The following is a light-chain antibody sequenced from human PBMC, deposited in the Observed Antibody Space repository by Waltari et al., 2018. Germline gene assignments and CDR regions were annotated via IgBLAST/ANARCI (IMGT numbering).Light chain of an antibody. J-gene: IGKJ1*01. V-gene: IGKV3-20*01. CDR2: GAS. CDR1: QSVSTF. Sequence: EVVLTQFPGTLSLSPGERATLFGRASQSVSTFLAWYQQKAGQAPRLLIYGASSRATGIPDRFSGSGSGTDFSLTISRLEPEDFAVYYCQNHERLPATFGQGTKVEIK. CDR3: QNHERLPAT.